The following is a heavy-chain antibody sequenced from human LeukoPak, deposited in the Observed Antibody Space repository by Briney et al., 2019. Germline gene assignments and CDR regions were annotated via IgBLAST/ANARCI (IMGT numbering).Heavy chain of an antibody. Sequence: GESLKISCKGSGYSFTSYWIGWVRQMTGKGLEWMGIIYPGDSDTRYSPSFQGQVTISADKSISTAYLQWSSLKASDTAMYYCARRVTMVRGVYYFDYWGQGTLVTVSS. CDR2: IYPGDSDT. CDR1: GYSFTSYW. D-gene: IGHD3-10*01. J-gene: IGHJ4*02. V-gene: IGHV5-51*01. CDR3: ARRVTMVRGVYYFDY.